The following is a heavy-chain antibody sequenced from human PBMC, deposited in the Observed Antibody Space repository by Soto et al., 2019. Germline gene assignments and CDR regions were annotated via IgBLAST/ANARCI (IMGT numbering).Heavy chain of an antibody. CDR1: GYSFTSYW. Sequence: PGESLKISCKGSGYSFTSYWISWVRQMPGKGLEWMGRIDPSDSYTNYSPSFQGHVTISADKSISTAYLQWSSLKASDTAMYYCARHWDYDSSGYYPKTANGMGVWGQGTTVTVSS. D-gene: IGHD3-22*01. V-gene: IGHV5-10-1*01. CDR3: ARHWDYDSSGYYPKTANGMGV. J-gene: IGHJ6*02. CDR2: IDPSDSYT.